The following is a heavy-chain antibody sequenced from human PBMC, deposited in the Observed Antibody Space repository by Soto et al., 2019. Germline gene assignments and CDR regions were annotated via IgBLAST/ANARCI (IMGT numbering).Heavy chain of an antibody. J-gene: IGHJ4*02. Sequence: SVKVSCKASGYTFTSYGISWVRQAPGQGLEWMGWINPNSGGTKYAPKFQGGVTMTRDTSITTAYMELSRLRSGDTAVYYCAREPATAKPEGVDFWGQGTLVTVSS. V-gene: IGHV1-2*02. D-gene: IGHD1-1*01. CDR3: AREPATAKPEGVDF. CDR1: GYTFTSYG. CDR2: INPNSGGT.